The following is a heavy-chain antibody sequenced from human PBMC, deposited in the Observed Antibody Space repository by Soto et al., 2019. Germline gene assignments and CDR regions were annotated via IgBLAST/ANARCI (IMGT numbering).Heavy chain of an antibody. CDR3: GRDQSGTGYDVDWFDP. Sequence: GASVKVSCKASGYTFSGHAIHWLRQAPGQRPEWLGRINAGNSKTYYSEKFEGRVTFTRDTVATTVNMELTSLTSEDTAVYYCGRDQSGTGYDVDWFDPWGQGNRVTVAS. V-gene: IGHV1-3*01. D-gene: IGHD5-12*01. J-gene: IGHJ5*02. CDR2: INAGNSKT. CDR1: GYTFSGHA.